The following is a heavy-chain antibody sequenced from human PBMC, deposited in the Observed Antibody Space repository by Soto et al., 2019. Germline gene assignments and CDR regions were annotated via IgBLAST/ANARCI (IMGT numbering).Heavy chain of an antibody. CDR2: IFHNGYT. V-gene: IGHV4-31*11. CDR1: GGSISSGGYY. D-gene: IGHD2-2*01. J-gene: IGHJ4*02. Sequence: SETLSLTCAVSGGSISSGGYYWSWIRQHPGKGLEWIGSIFHNGYTYYSPSLRSRSTLSVDTTKNQFSLKMTSLTAADTAVYYCARVIGGPRGCSSSSCYVLDSWGQGTLVTVSS. CDR3: ARVIGGPRGCSSSSCYVLDS.